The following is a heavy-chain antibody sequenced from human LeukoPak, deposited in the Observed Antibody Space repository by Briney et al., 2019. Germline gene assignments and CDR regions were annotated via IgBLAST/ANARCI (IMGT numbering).Heavy chain of an antibody. Sequence: GGSLRLFCAASGFTFSSYALNWVRQAPGKGLEWVAFISYDGSNKYYADSEKGRFTISRDNSKNTLYLQMNGLRAEDTAVYYCASQGGLLWFGELSGGMDVWGQGTTVTVSS. D-gene: IGHD3-10*01. CDR2: ISYDGSNK. CDR1: GFTFSSYA. J-gene: IGHJ6*02. V-gene: IGHV3-30-3*01. CDR3: ASQGGLLWFGELSGGMDV.